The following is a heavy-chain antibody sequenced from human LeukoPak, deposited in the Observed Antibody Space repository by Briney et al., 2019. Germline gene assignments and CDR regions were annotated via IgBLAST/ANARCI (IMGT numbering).Heavy chain of an antibody. CDR2: IYYSGST. CDR3: ARALFDYYYYYMDV. J-gene: IGHJ6*03. Sequence: SETLSLTCTVSGGSISSSSYYWGWIHQPPGKGLEWIGSIYYSGSTYYNPSRKRRVAISLDTSKNQFSLKLSSVTAADTAVYYCARALFDYYYYYMDVWGKGTTVTVSS. V-gene: IGHV4-39*01. CDR1: GGSISSSSYY. D-gene: IGHD3-3*01.